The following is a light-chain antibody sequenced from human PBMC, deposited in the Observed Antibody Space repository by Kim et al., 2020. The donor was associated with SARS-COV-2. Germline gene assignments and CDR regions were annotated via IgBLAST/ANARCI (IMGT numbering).Light chain of an antibody. CDR1: NIGRKS. CDR3: QVWDTTSDHVV. V-gene: IGLV3-21*04. CDR2: SDN. J-gene: IGLJ2*01. Sequence: AQGQTARFTCGGNNIGRKSVHWYQQTPGQAPVLIIYSDNKRPSGIPERFSGSNSGNTGTLTIRSVEAGDEADYYCQVWDTTSDHVVFGGGTQLTVL.